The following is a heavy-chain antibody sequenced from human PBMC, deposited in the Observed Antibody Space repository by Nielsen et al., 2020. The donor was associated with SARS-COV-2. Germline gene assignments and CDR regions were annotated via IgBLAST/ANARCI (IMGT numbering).Heavy chain of an antibody. V-gene: IGHV3-48*01. CDR3: ARDLAETGDAFDI. CDR2: ISSSSSTI. Sequence: GGSLRLSCAASGFTFSSYGVNWVRQAPGKGLEWVSYISSSSSTIYYADSVKGRFTISRDNAKNSLYLQMNSLRAEDTAVYYCARDLAETGDAFDIWGQGTMVTVSS. CDR1: GFTFSSYG. J-gene: IGHJ3*02. D-gene: IGHD7-27*01.